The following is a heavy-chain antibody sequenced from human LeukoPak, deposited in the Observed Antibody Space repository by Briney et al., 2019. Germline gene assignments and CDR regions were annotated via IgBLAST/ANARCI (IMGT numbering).Heavy chain of an antibody. CDR2: IKHGGTEK. D-gene: IGHD2-21*01. CDR3: ARDAYTAASDS. J-gene: IGHJ4*02. Sequence: GGSLRLSCAASGFTFSTYWMTWVRQAPGKGLEWVANIKHGGTEKYYMDSVRGRFTISRDDAKNSLYLQMSSLRAEDTAAYYCARDAYTAASDSWGQGTLVTVSS. V-gene: IGHV3-7*01. CDR1: GFTFSTYW.